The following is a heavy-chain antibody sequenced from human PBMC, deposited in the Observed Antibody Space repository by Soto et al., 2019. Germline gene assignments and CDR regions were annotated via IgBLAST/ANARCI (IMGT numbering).Heavy chain of an antibody. J-gene: IGHJ4*02. V-gene: IGHV3-23*01. D-gene: IGHD3-9*01. CDR3: AKPSHEMLTGYSPFDH. CDR2: ISDKGGST. CDR1: GFSFSNYA. Sequence: GGSLRLSCAASGFSFSNYAVSWVRQTPGRGLEWVASISDKGGSTKYADSVNGRFTISRDNSRNTLFLHMDSLRAEDTAVYYCAKPSHEMLTGYSPFDHWGQGTLVTVSS.